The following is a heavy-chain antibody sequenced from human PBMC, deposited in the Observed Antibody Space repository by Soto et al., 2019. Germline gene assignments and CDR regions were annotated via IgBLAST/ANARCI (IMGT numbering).Heavy chain of an antibody. CDR3: AKVFYYYYSSGYYVFDY. J-gene: IGHJ4*02. CDR1: GFTFSSYA. Sequence: EVQLLESGGGLVQPGGSLRLSCAASGFTFSSYAVSWVRQAPGKGPARISSISGSGSTIYYADSVKGRFTISRDNSKNALYLELSSLRAEDTAVDYCAKVFYYYYSSGYYVFDYWGQGTLVRVCS. V-gene: IGHV3-23*01. D-gene: IGHD3-22*01. CDR2: ISGSGSTI.